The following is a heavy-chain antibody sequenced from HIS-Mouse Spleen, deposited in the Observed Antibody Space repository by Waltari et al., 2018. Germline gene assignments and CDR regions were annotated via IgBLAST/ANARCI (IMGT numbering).Heavy chain of an antibody. D-gene: IGHD6-13*01. V-gene: IGHV4-39*07. Sequence: QLQLQESGPGLVKPSETLSLPCTFSGGSISSSSYYWGWIRRPPGKGLEWIGSIYYSGSTYYNPSLKSRVTISVDTSKNQFSLKLSSVTAADTAVYYCAREIPYSSSWYDWYFDLWGRGTLVTVSS. CDR3: AREIPYSSSWYDWYFDL. CDR2: IYYSGST. CDR1: GGSISSSSYY. J-gene: IGHJ2*01.